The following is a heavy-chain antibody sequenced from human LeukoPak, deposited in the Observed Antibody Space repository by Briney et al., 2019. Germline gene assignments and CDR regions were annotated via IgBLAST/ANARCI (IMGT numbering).Heavy chain of an antibody. J-gene: IGHJ4*02. CDR1: GFTFSSYG. CDR3: AKGERNDERSYYFDY. D-gene: IGHD1-1*01. CDR2: IRYDGSNK. Sequence: PGGSLRLSCAASGFTFSSYGMHWVRQAPGKGLEWVAFIRYDGSNKYYADSVKGRFTISRDNSKNTLYLQMNSLRAEDTAVYYCAKGERNDERSYYFDYWGQGTLVTVSS. V-gene: IGHV3-30*02.